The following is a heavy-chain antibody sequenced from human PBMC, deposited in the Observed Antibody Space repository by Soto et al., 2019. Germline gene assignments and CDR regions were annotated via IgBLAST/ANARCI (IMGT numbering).Heavy chain of an antibody. CDR2: ISYDGSNK. V-gene: IGHV3-30-3*01. CDR3: ATARFIAAAGPPGP. CDR1: GFTFSSYA. J-gene: IGHJ5*02. D-gene: IGHD6-13*01. Sequence: GGSLRLSCAASGFTFSSYAMHWVRQAPGKGLEWVAVISYDGSNKYYADSVKGRFTISRDNSKNTLYLQMNSLRAEDTAVYYCATARFIAAAGPPGPWGQGTLVTVSS.